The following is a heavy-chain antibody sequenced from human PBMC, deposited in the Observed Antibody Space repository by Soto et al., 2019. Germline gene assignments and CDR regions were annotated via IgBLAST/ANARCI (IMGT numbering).Heavy chain of an antibody. CDR3: ARVPSYSTLDY. Sequence: QVQLLQSGAEVKQPGASVKVSCKASGYTFTSYGVSWVRQAPGQGLEWMGWISAYNGDTKYSQKFQSRVSLTTDTYTSTAYMELRSLRSDDTAVYYCARVPSYSTLDYWGQGTLVTVSS. J-gene: IGHJ4*02. CDR2: ISAYNGDT. V-gene: IGHV1-18*04. D-gene: IGHD2-21*01. CDR1: GYTFTSYG.